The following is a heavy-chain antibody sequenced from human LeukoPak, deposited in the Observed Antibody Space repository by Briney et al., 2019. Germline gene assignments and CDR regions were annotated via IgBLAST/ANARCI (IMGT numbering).Heavy chain of an antibody. V-gene: IGHV4-61*02. D-gene: IGHD2-2*01. Sequence: SQTLSLTCTVSGGSISSGSYYWSWIRQPAGKGLEWIGRIYASGSTNYNPSLKSRVTISVDTSKNQFSLKLSSVTAADTAVYYCARVSSIVVVPAAIDLWGRGTLVTVSS. CDR3: ARVSSIVVVPAAIDL. CDR1: GGSISSGSYY. J-gene: IGHJ2*01. CDR2: IYASGST.